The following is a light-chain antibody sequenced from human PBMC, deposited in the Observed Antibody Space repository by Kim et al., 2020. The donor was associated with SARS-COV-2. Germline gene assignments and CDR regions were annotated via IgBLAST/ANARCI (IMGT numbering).Light chain of an antibody. CDR2: GVS. CDR1: STDVGGFNY. J-gene: IGLJ3*02. V-gene: IGLV2-14*03. CDR3: VSYTSSITWV. Sequence: GQSITISCTGTSTDVGGFNYVSWFQQHPGKAPKLMIYGVSKRPSGVSNRLSGSKCGNTASLTISGLRAEDEADYYCVSYTSSITWVFGGGTQLTVL.